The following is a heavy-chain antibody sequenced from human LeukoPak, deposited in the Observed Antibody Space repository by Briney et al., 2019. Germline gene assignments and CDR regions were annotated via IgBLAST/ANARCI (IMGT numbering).Heavy chain of an antibody. CDR3: ASGLSPYYFDY. CDR1: GGSTSGYY. V-gene: IGHV4-4*07. CDR2: IYASGGT. J-gene: IGHJ4*02. Sequence: SETPSLTCSVSGGSTSGYYSSWVWQRAGEGLEWMGHIYASGGTNYHTSPTRRVTMSADKSKNQSSLKLSSVTAADTAVFYCASGLSPYYFDYWGQGTLVTVSS.